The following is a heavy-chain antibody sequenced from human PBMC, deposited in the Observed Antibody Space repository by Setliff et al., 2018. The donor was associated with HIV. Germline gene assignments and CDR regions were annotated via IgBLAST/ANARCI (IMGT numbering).Heavy chain of an antibody. CDR3: ARRGAYGYDYFDY. D-gene: IGHD5-12*01. Sequence: ASETLSLTCAVSGYSISSGYYWDWIRQPPGKGLEWIGSIFHSASTNYNPSLKSRVTISIDTSKNQFALKLTSVTAADTAVYYCARRGAYGYDYFDYWGPGMLVTVSS. J-gene: IGHJ4*02. CDR1: GYSISSGYY. CDR2: IFHSAST. V-gene: IGHV4-38-2*01.